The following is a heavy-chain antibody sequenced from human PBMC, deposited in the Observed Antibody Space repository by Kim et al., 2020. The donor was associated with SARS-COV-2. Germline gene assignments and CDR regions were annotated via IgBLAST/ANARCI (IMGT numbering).Heavy chain of an antibody. CDR1: GFTFSSYS. Sequence: GGSLRLSCAASGFTFSSYSMNWVRQAPGKGLEWVSSISSSSSYIYYADSVKGRFTISRDNAKNSLYLQMNSLRAEDTAMYYCAREAGWSGYYLAVYYYYMRVWGKGTTDTVSS. V-gene: IGHV3-21*01. D-gene: IGHD3-3*01. J-gene: IGHJ6*03. CDR3: AREAGWSGYYLAVYYYYMRV. CDR2: ISSSSSYI.